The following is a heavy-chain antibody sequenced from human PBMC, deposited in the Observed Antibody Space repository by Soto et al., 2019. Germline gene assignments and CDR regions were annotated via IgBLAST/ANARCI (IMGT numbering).Heavy chain of an antibody. Sequence: QLQLQESGPGLVKPSETLSLTCTVSGGSISINNNYWGWIRQPPGKGLEWIGNIYYSGGTYYNPSLESRVPLAVDTSKNQGSLKLSSVTAADPAVYYCARTLAGISFGDYWGQGTLVTVSS. J-gene: IGHJ4*02. D-gene: IGHD6-19*01. CDR3: ARTLAGISFGDY. CDR1: GGSISINNNY. V-gene: IGHV4-39*01. CDR2: IYYSGGT.